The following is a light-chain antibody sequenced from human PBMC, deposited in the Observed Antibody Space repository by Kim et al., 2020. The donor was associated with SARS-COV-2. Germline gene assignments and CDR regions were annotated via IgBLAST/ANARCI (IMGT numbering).Light chain of an antibody. CDR1: QSVRSSY. CDR3: QQYGRSPVS. V-gene: IGKV3-20*01. CDR2: CAT. J-gene: IGKJ4*01. Sequence: SPGERATLSCRASQSVRSSYLDWYHHRPGRAPRLLIYCATSRATGIPYRFSGSGSGTDFTLTISRLEPEDFAVYFCQQYGRSPVSFCGRTKVDIK.